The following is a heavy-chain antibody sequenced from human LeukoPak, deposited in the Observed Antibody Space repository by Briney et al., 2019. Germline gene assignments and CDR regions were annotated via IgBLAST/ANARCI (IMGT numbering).Heavy chain of an antibody. CDR2: IYPGDSDT. CDR3: ARVDYGDYYFDY. V-gene: IGHV5-51*01. Sequence: GESLKISCRGSGYSFNTYWIGWVRQMPGKGLEWMGIIYPGDSDTRYSPSFQGQVTMSADKSINTAYLQWSSLKASDTAMYYCARVDYGDYYFDYWGQGTLVTVSS. D-gene: IGHD4-17*01. CDR1: GYSFNTYW. J-gene: IGHJ4*02.